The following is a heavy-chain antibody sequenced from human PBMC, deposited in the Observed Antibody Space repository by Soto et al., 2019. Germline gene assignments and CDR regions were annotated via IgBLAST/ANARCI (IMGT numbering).Heavy chain of an antibody. Sequence: QVQLQESGPGLVKPSQTLSLTCTVSGGSISSGDYYWSWIRQPLGKGLEWIGYIYYSGSTYYNPSLRSRVTISVDTSKNQFSLKLNSVTAADTAVYYCAREVTGDRGIDYWGQGTLVTVSS. CDR3: AREVTGDRGIDY. J-gene: IGHJ4*02. D-gene: IGHD7-27*01. CDR2: IYYSGST. CDR1: GGSISSGDYY. V-gene: IGHV4-30-4*01.